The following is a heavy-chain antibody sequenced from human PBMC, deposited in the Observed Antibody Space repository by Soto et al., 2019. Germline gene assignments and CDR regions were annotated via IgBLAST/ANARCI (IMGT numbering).Heavy chain of an antibody. CDR3: ARAGYCSGGSCYSLYYFDY. D-gene: IGHD2-15*01. CDR2: IYYSGST. CDR1: CGSISSGGYY. Sequence: QVQLQESGPGLVKPSQTLSLTCTVSCGSISSGGYYWSWIRQHPGKGLEWIGYIYYSGSTYYNPSLTIRVTISVDTSKNQFSLKLSSVTAADTAVYYCARAGYCSGGSCYSLYYFDYWGQGTLVTVSS. J-gene: IGHJ4*02. V-gene: IGHV4-31*03.